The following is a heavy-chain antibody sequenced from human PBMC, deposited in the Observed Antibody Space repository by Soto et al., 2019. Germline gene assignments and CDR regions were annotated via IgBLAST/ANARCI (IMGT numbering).Heavy chain of an antibody. D-gene: IGHD1-26*01. V-gene: IGHV3-23*01. CDR3: AKDWDLLRAFDL. CDR1: GFTFSSYG. CDR2: ISASGGRT. J-gene: IGHJ3*01. Sequence: EVQLLESGGGLVQPGGSLRISCAASGFTFSSYGMSWVRQAPGKGLEWVSGISASGGRTYYADSVKGRFTISRDNSKNTMYLQMNSLRVEDTAVYKCAKDWDLLRAFDLWGQGTMVTVSS.